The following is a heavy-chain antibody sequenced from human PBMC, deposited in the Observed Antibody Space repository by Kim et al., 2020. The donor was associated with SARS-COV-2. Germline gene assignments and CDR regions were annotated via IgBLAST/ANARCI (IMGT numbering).Heavy chain of an antibody. D-gene: IGHD3-10*01. Sequence: ASVKVSCKASGYTFTSYAMHWVRQAPGQRLEWMGWINAGNGNTKYSQKFQGRVTITRDTSASTAYMELSSLRSEDTAVYYCARDAITMVRGVSWFDPWGQGTLVTVSS. V-gene: IGHV1-3*01. CDR2: INAGNGNT. J-gene: IGHJ5*02. CDR3: ARDAITMVRGVSWFDP. CDR1: GYTFTSYA.